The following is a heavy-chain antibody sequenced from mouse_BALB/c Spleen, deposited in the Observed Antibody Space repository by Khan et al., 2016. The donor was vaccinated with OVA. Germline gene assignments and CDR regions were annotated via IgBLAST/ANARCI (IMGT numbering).Heavy chain of an antibody. CDR2: IWAGGST. V-gene: IGHV2-9*02. D-gene: IGHD2-4*01. Sequence: QVQLKESGPGLVAPSQSLSITCTVSGFSLTRYGIYWVRQPPGKGLEWLGLIWAGGSTNYNSALMSRLSISNDNSKSQVVLKMNSLQTVDKAMYYCVRDDWGVNDAMVYGCLGTLVTVSS. J-gene: IGHJ4*01. CDR1: GFSLTRYG. CDR3: VRDDWGVNDAMVY.